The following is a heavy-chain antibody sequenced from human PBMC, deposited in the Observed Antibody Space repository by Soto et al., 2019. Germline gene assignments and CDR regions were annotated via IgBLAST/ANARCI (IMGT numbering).Heavy chain of an antibody. CDR2: INPATGAA. V-gene: IGHV1-2*02. CDR1: GYPVTAYY. D-gene: IGHD3-3*01. J-gene: IGHJ3*02. CDR3: ARGGGVGVAGSAAFDM. Sequence: QLHLVQSGAVVKKPGASVTVSCSASGYPVTAYYMHWVRQAPGRGLEWMGGINPATGAAKYTQTFRGRVTVTRDTSKITVFMELSGLTSEDTAVFYCARGGGVGVAGSAAFDMWGQGTLVTVSS.